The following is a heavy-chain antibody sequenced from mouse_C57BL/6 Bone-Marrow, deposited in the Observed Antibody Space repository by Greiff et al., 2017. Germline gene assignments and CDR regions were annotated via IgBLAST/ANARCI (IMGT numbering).Heavy chain of an antibody. V-gene: IGHV5-2*01. CDR3: ARHSTLAY. CDR1: EYDFPSHD. D-gene: IGHD5-1*01. J-gene: IGHJ3*01. Sequence: EVQLVESGGGLVQPGESLKFSCESNEYDFPSHDMYWVRKTPEKRLELVAAIHSDGGSTYSPETMARRFILSRDNTKKTLYLHMSSRRSEDTALYYGARHSTLAYWGQGTLVTVSA. CDR2: IHSDGGST.